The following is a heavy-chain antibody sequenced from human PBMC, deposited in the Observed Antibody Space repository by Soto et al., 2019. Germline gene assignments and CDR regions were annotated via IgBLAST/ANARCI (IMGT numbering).Heavy chain of an antibody. D-gene: IGHD2-21*02. CDR1: GFTFSGYY. CDR2: ISSSGSTI. V-gene: IGHV3-11*01. Sequence: GGSLRLSCAASGFTFSGYYMSWIRQAPGKGLEWVSYISSSGSTIYYADSVKGRFTISRDNAKSSLYLQMNSLRAEDTAVYYCARVAYCGGDCYLTPGDFDYWGQGTLVTVYS. CDR3: ARVAYCGGDCYLTPGDFDY. J-gene: IGHJ4*02.